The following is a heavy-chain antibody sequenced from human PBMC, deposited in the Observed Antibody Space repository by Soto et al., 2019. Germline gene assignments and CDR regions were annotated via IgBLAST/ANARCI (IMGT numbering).Heavy chain of an antibody. D-gene: IGHD3-3*01. CDR2: IKSKTDGGTT. J-gene: IGHJ4*02. CDR1: GFTFSNAW. Sequence: GGSLRLSCAASGFTFSNAWMSWVRQAPGKGLEWVGRIKSKTDGGTTDYAAPVKGRFTISRDDSKNTLYLQMNSLKTEDTAVYYCTTALYYDFWSGYYEPLGYWGQGPLATVSS. CDR3: TTALYYDFWSGYYEPLGY. V-gene: IGHV3-15*01.